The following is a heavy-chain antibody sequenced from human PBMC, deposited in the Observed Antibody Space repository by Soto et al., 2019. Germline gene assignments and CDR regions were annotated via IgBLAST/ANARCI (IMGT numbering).Heavy chain of an antibody. J-gene: IGHJ4*02. Sequence: EVQLVESGGGLIQPGGSLKLSCAASGFTVGKNYMSWVRQAPGKGLEWVSLIYSTGTTKYADSVKGRLTVSRDNDKNTLYLQMNSRRAEDTAVYYCAKDGRGSGSHYNSFGYWGQGTLVNVSS. D-gene: IGHD3-10*01. CDR3: AKDGRGSGSHYNSFGY. CDR2: IYSTGTT. V-gene: IGHV3-53*01. CDR1: GFTVGKNY.